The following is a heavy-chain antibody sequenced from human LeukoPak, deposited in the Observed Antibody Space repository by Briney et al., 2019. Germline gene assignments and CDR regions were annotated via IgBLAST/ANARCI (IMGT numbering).Heavy chain of an antibody. V-gene: IGHV3-48*01. CDR2: ISSSSSTI. Sequence: GGSLRLSCAASGFTFSSYSMNWVRQAPGKGLEWVSYISSSSSTIYYADSVKGRFTISRDNAKNSLFLRMNSLRAEDTAVYYCAKATGYLLWGQGTLVIVSS. J-gene: IGHJ4*02. CDR3: AKATGYLL. CDR1: GFTFSSYS. D-gene: IGHD1-14*01.